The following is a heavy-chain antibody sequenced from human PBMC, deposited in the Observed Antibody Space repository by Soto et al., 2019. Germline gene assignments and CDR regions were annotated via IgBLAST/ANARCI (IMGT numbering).Heavy chain of an antibody. J-gene: IGHJ5*02. V-gene: IGHV3-7*04. Sequence: GGSLRLSCVASGFSFSNYWMGWVRQAPGKGLEWVANMKEDGSEKYYLDSVKGRFTISRDNAKNSLFLQVNSLRGEDTAVYYCAGGVYELDPWGQGTLVTVSS. CDR3: AGGVYELDP. CDR1: GFSFSNYW. D-gene: IGHD3-16*01. CDR2: MKEDGSEK.